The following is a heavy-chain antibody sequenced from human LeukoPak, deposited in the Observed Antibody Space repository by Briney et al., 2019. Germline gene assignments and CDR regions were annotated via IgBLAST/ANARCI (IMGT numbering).Heavy chain of an antibody. CDR2: IYNSGST. CDR3: ARPSRDGYRYTFYY. Sequence: SETLSLTCTVSGGSIGSYYWSWIRQPPGKGLEWIGYIYNSGSTNYSPSLKSRVSISVDTPKNQFSLRLSSVTAADTAVYYCARPSRDGYRYTFYYWGQGILVTVSS. D-gene: IGHD5-24*01. V-gene: IGHV4-59*01. CDR1: GGSIGSYY. J-gene: IGHJ4*02.